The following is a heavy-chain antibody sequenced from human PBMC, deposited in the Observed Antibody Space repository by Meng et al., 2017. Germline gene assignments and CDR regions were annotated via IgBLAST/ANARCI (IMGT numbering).Heavy chain of an antibody. CDR3: ASHNDILTGGDAFDI. D-gene: IGHD3-9*01. J-gene: IGHJ3*02. CDR2: IIPIFGTA. Sequence: SVKVSCKASGYTFTGYYMHWVRQAPGQGLEWMGGIIPIFGTANYAQKFQGRVTITTDESTSTAYMELSSLRSEDTAVYYCASHNDILTGGDAFDIWGQGTMVTVSS. V-gene: IGHV1-69*05. CDR1: GYTFTGYY.